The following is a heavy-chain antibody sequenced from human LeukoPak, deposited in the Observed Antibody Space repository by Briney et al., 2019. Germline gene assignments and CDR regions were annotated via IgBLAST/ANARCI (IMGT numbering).Heavy chain of an antibody. Sequence: SGPALVKPTQTLTLTCTFSGFSLSTSGMRVSWIRQPPGKALEWLARIDWDDDRFYSTSLKTRLTISKHTSKNQVVLTMTSMDPVHTATYYCARTVPGYSSSSPFAYWGQGTLVTVSS. CDR1: GFSLSTSGMR. D-gene: IGHD6-6*01. CDR2: IDWDDDR. J-gene: IGHJ4*02. CDR3: ARTVPGYSSSSPFAY. V-gene: IGHV2-70*04.